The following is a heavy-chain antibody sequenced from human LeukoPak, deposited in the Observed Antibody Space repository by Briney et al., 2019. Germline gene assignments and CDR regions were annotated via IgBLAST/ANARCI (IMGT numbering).Heavy chain of an antibody. V-gene: IGHV1-2*06. CDR3: TRESGSYHGNDY. J-gene: IGHJ4*02. CDR1: GYTFTGYY. Sequence: ASVKVSCKASGYTFTGYYMHWVRQAPGQGLEWVGRINPNNGATNYAQKLQGRVTITGDTSISTAYMELSSLRSDDTAVYYCTRESGSYHGNDYWGQGTLVTVPS. CDR2: INPNNGAT. D-gene: IGHD1-26*01.